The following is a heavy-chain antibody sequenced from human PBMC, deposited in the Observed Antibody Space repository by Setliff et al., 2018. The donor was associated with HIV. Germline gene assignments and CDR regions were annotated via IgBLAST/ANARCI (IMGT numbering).Heavy chain of an antibody. J-gene: IGHJ5*02. CDR2: IYTGGRT. V-gene: IGHV4-4*07. Sequence: SETLSLTCAVSGYSISSNYWSWIRQSAGKGLEWVGRIYTGGRTNYNPSLKSRVTISVDTSKNQFSLKLSSVTAADTAVYYCARWKADCSGGSCYSLALGWFDPWGQGTLVTVSS. CDR1: GYSISSNY. CDR3: ARWKADCSGGSCYSLALGWFDP. D-gene: IGHD2-15*01.